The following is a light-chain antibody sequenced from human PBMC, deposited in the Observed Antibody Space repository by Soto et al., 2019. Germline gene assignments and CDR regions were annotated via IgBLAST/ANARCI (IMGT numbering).Light chain of an antibody. Sequence: EVVLTQPPGPLSLSPGERATLSCMASQIVSSAYLAWYQQKPGLAPRPLIYDVYSRTTGIPDRFRGRGSGTDFTLTLNTAESEDCAVYQCKQYGILRSFGQGTQVDIK. V-gene: IGKV3D-20*01. CDR2: DVY. J-gene: IGKJ1*01. CDR3: KQYGILRS. CDR1: QIVSSAY.